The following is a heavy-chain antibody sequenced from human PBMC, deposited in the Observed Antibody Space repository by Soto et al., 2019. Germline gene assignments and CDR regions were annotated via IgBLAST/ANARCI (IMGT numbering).Heavy chain of an antibody. D-gene: IGHD1-26*01. Sequence: GGSLRLSCEASGLTFSGHAMNWVRQAPGKGLEWVSVISGSGGDTYYADSVKGRFTISRDNSKNTVYLQMNSLRAEDTAIYYCSKDPPIVGATGGYCFDSWGHGTLVTVSS. CDR1: GLTFSGHA. CDR3: SKDPPIVGATGGYCFDS. CDR2: ISGSGGDT. J-gene: IGHJ4*01. V-gene: IGHV3-23*01.